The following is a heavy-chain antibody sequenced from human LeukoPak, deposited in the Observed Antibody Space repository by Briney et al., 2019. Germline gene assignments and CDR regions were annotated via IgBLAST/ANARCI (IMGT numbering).Heavy chain of an antibody. CDR3: ASHSSGWYYFDY. D-gene: IGHD6-19*01. J-gene: IGHJ4*02. CDR1: GASLNSHY. CDR2: MYFSGNT. V-gene: IGHV4-59*11. Sequence: SETLSLTCTVSGASLNSHYYTWIRQPPGKGLEWIGFMYFSGNTNYNPSLKSRVSISVDQSKNQFSLKVVSVSVADTALYYCASHSSGWYYFDYWGQGTLVTVSS.